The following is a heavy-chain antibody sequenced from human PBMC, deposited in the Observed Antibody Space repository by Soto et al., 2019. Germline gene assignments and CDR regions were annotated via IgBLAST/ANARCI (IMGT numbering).Heavy chain of an antibody. CDR2: ISSSSSYI. V-gene: IGHV3-21*01. J-gene: IGHJ4*02. CDR3: ARGLGYCSGGSCYPSLAVDY. Sequence: EVQLVESGGGLVKPGGSLRLSCAASGFTFSSYSMNWVRQAPGKGLEWVSSISSSSSYIYYADSVKGRFTISRDNAKNSLYLQMNSLRAEDTAVYYCARGLGYCSGGSCYPSLAVDYWGQGTLVTVSS. D-gene: IGHD2-15*01. CDR1: GFTFSSYS.